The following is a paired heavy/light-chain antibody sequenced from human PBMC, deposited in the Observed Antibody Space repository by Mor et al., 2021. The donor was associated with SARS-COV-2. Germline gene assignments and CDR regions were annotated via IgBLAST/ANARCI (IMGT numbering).Light chain of an antibody. Sequence: SSELTQDPAVSVALGQTVRITCQGDSLRSYYASWYQQKPGQAPVLVIYGKNNRPSGIPDRFSGSSSGNTASLTITGAQAEDEADYYCNSRDSSGNHLRVFGGGTKLTVL. CDR1: SLRSYY. CDR3: NSRDSSGNHLRV. CDR2: GKN. V-gene: IGLV3-19*01. J-gene: IGLJ3*02.
Heavy chain of an antibody. J-gene: IGHJ5*02. CDR2: IYYSGST. D-gene: IGHD3-22*01. V-gene: IGHV4-61*01. Sequence: QVQLQESGPGLVKPSETLSLTCTVSGGSVSSGSYYWSWIRQPPGKGLEWIGYIYYSGSTNYNPSLKSRVTISVDTSKNQFSLKLSSVTAADTAVYYCARDWTYYYDSSGYYDNWFDPWGQGTLVTVSS. CDR3: ARDWTYYYDSSGYYDNWFDP. CDR1: GGSVSSGSYY.